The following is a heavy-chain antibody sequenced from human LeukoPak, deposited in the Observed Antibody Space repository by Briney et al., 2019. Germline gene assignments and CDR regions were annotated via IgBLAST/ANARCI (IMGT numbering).Heavy chain of an antibody. Sequence: GGSLRLSCAASGFTFSSYSMNWVRQAPGKGLEWVSSISSSSSYIYYADSVKGRFTISRDNAKNSLYLQMNSLRAEDTAVYYCAKVARYCSSTSCYQYYYMDVWGKGTTVTVSS. V-gene: IGHV3-21*04. CDR3: AKVARYCSSTSCYQYYYMDV. CDR1: GFTFSSYS. CDR2: ISSSSSYI. D-gene: IGHD2-2*01. J-gene: IGHJ6*03.